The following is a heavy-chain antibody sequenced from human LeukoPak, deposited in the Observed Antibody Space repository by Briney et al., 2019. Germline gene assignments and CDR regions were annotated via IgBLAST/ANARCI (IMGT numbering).Heavy chain of an antibody. Sequence: SETLSLTCTVSGGSISSHYWSWIRQPPGKGLEWIGYIYYSGSTNYNPSLKSRVTISVDTSKNQFSLKLSSATAADTAVYYCARSIAAAGNFDYWGQGTLVTVSS. V-gene: IGHV4-59*11. D-gene: IGHD6-13*01. CDR3: ARSIAAAGNFDY. CDR1: GGSISSHY. J-gene: IGHJ4*02. CDR2: IYYSGST.